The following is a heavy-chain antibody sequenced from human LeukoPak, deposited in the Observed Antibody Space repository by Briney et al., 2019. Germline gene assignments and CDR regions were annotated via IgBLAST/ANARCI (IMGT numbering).Heavy chain of an antibody. Sequence: PGGSLRLSCAAPGFTFSSYTMSWVRQAPGKGLEWVSAISGSGGSTYYADSVKGRFTISRDNSKNTLYLQMNSLRAEDTAVYYCAKDRQYSYGSYFDYWGQGTLVTVSS. V-gene: IGHV3-23*01. CDR2: ISGSGGST. J-gene: IGHJ4*02. CDR1: GFTFSSYT. CDR3: AKDRQYSYGSYFDY. D-gene: IGHD5-18*01.